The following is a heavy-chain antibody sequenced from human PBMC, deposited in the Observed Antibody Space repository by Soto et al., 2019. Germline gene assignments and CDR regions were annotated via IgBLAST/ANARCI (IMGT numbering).Heavy chain of an antibody. J-gene: IGHJ3*02. CDR3: ARGHWGSYDDSSGYYYARAFDI. D-gene: IGHD3-22*01. CDR2: MNPNSGNT. CDR1: GYTFTSYD. Sequence: ASVKVSCKASGYTFTSYDINWVRQATGQGLDWMGWMNPNSGNTGYAQKFQGRVTMTRNTSISTADMELSSLRSEDTAVYYCARGHWGSYDDSSGYYYARAFDIWG. V-gene: IGHV1-8*01.